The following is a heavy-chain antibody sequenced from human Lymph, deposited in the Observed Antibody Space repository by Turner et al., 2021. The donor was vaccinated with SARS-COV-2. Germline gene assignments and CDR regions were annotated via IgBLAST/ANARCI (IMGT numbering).Heavy chain of an antibody. Sequence: EVQLVETGGGLIQPGGSLRIPCAASGIIVSRNYMNWVRQAPGKGLEWVSVIYSGGTTYYADSVKGRFTISRDNSKNTLYLQMNSLRVEDTAVYYCARYLGTYGMDVWGQGTTVTVSS. J-gene: IGHJ6*02. CDR2: IYSGGTT. CDR3: ARYLGTYGMDV. D-gene: IGHD6-13*01. V-gene: IGHV3-53*02. CDR1: GIIVSRNY.